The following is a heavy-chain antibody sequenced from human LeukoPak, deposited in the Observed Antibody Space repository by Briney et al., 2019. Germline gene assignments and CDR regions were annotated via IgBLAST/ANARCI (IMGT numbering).Heavy chain of an antibody. CDR1: GFTFSTYG. CDR3: AYGSSWTYDFDY. V-gene: IGHV3-30*03. CDR2: ISSDGSNT. D-gene: IGHD6-13*01. Sequence: PGGSLRLSCAASGFTFSTYGMHWVRQAPGKGLEWVAVISSDGSNTYYADSVKGRFTIPRDNSKNTLYLQMNSLRAEDTAVYYCAYGSSWTYDFDYWGQGTLVTVSS. J-gene: IGHJ4*02.